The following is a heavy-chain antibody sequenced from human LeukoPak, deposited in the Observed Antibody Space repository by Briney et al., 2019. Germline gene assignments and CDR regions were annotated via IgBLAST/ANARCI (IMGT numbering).Heavy chain of an antibody. V-gene: IGHV3-48*03. CDR1: GFTFSSYE. CDR2: ISNNCSTI. J-gene: IGHJ4*02. D-gene: IGHD3-22*01. CDR3: ARDGEYYDSSGYYQKDFDY. Sequence: GGSLSLSCAASGFTFSSYEMNWVRQAPGKGLERVSYISNNCSTIYYADSVKGRFTIPRDLAKNTLYLQMNSLRAGDTTVYYCARDGEYYDSSGYYQKDFDYWGQGTLVTVSS.